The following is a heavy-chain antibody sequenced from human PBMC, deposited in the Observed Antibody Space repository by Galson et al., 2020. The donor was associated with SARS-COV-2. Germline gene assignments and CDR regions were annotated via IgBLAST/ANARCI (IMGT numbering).Heavy chain of an antibody. Sequence: SGPTLVKPTQTLTLTCTFSGFSLSTSGVGVGWIRQPPGKALEWLALIYWNDDKRYSPSLKSRLTITKDTSKNQVVLTMTNMDPVDTATYCCARWVGRGLTVEYWDQGTLVTGSS. CDR1: GFSLSTSGVG. V-gene: IGHV2-5*01. CDR2: IYWNDDK. D-gene: IGHD6-19*01. J-gene: IGHJ4*02. CDR3: ARWVGRGLTVEY.